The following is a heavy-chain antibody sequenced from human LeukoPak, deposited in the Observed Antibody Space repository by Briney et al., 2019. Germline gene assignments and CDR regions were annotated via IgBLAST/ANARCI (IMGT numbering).Heavy chain of an antibody. D-gene: IGHD2-2*01. CDR3: AKDGRYCSSTSCYRGYYYYYGMDV. J-gene: IGHJ6*02. V-gene: IGHV3-23*01. CDR2: ISGSGGST. Sequence: GGSLRLSCAASGFTFSSCAMSWVRQAPGKGLEWVSAISGSGGSTYYADSVKGRFTISRGNSKNTLYLQMNSLRAEDTAVYYCAKDGRYCSSTSCYRGYYYYYGMDVWGQGTTVTVSS. CDR1: GFTFSSCA.